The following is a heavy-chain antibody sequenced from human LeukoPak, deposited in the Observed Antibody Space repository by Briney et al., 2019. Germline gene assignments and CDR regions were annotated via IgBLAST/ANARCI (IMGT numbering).Heavy chain of an antibody. Sequence: SFKVSCKASRGSFNTHAIRWVRQAPGQGLESMGRIIPILSTTTYTQKVQGRVTITADKSTSTAYMEVSSLRSDDTAVYYCARARNYCESTACYNHFDVWGQGTLSPSPQ. CDR3: ARARNYCESTACYNHFDV. CDR1: RGSFNTHA. CDR2: IIPILSTT. D-gene: IGHD2-2*02. J-gene: IGHJ4*02. V-gene: IGHV1-69*06.